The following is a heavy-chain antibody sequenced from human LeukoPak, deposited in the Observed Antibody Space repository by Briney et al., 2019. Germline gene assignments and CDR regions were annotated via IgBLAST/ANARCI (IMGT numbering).Heavy chain of an antibody. V-gene: IGHV4-4*02. CDR1: GGSISSSNW. D-gene: IGHD5-18*01. CDR2: IYHSGST. Sequence: KPSETLSLTCAVSGGSISSSNWWSWVRQPPGQGLEWIGEIYHSGSTNYNPPLKSRVTISVDKSKNQFSLKLSSVTAADTAVYYCAREVDTAMVRYFDYWGQGTLVTVSS. J-gene: IGHJ4*02. CDR3: AREVDTAMVRYFDY.